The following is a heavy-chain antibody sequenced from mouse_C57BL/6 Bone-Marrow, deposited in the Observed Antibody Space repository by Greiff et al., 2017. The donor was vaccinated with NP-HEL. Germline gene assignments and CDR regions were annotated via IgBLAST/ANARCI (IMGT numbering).Heavy chain of an antibody. CDR1: GFTFSDYY. Sequence: DVHLVESGGGLVQPGGSLKLSCAASGFTFSDYYMYWVRQTPEKRLEWVAYISNGGGSTYYPDTVKGRFTISRDNAKNTLYLQMSRLKSEDTAMYYCARGNYLRYFDVWGTGTTVTVSS. J-gene: IGHJ1*03. D-gene: IGHD5-5*01. V-gene: IGHV5-12*01. CDR2: ISNGGGST. CDR3: ARGNYLRYFDV.